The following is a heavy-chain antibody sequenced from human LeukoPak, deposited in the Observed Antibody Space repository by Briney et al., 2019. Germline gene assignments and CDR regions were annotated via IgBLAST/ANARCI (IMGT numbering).Heavy chain of an antibody. CDR3: ARDAYCGGDCDDAFDI. CDR1: GGSISSYY. V-gene: IGHV4-59*01. J-gene: IGHJ3*02. Sequence: SETLSLTCTVSGGSISSYYWSWIRQPPGKGLEWIGYIYYSGSTNYNPSLKSRVTISLDTSENQFSLRLSSVTAADTAVYYCARDAYCGGDCDDAFDIWGQGTMVTVSS. D-gene: IGHD2-21*02. CDR2: IYYSGST.